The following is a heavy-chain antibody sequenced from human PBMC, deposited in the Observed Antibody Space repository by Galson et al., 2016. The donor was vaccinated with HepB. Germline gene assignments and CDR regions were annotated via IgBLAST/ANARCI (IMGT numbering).Heavy chain of an antibody. CDR3: ARDLWRGGRIDY. CDR1: GFSFSSYG. J-gene: IGHJ4*02. V-gene: IGHV3-74*01. CDR2: ITIDGSTT. D-gene: IGHD4-23*01. Sequence: SLRLSCATSGFSFSSYGMHWVRQAPGKGLVWVSHITIDGSTTTYADSVKGRFTISRDNAKNTLYLQMNSLRAEDTAVYYCARDLWRGGRIDYWGQGTLVTVSS.